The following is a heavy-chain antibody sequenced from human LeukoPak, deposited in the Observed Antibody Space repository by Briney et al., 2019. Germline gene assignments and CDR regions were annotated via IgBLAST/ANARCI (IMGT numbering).Heavy chain of an antibody. CDR2: INHSGST. D-gene: IGHD3-10*01. J-gene: IGHJ5*02. Sequence: GSLRLSCAASGFTFSSYSMYWVRQPPGKGLEWIGEINHSGSTNYNPSLKSRVTISVDTSKNQFSLKLSSVTAADTAVYYCARGPTYYYGSGSYNMVSDPWGQGTLVTVSS. CDR3: ARGPTYYYGSGSYNMVSDP. V-gene: IGHV4-34*01. CDR1: GFTFSSYS.